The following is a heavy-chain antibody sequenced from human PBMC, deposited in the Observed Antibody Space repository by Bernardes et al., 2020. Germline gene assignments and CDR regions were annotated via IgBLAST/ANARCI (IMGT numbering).Heavy chain of an antibody. CDR3: SRVRTTGTTRGFDVCDI. D-gene: IGHD1-1*01. J-gene: IGHJ3*02. V-gene: IGHV3-30*01. Sequence: GGSLRVSCAASEFTFSSYAMHWVRKAPGKGLEWVAIISYDGTNKFYADSVKGRFTISRDNSQNTLYLQMNSLRPEDTAVYHCSRVRTTGTTRGFDVCDIWGQGTMVTVSS. CDR2: ISYDGTNK. CDR1: EFTFSSYA.